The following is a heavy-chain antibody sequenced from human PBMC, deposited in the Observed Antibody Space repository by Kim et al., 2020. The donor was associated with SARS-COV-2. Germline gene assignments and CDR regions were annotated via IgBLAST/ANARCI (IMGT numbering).Heavy chain of an antibody. CDR1: GFTFSIYS. D-gene: IGHD6-19*01. V-gene: IGHV3-21*01. CDR2: ISRSGTYI. CDR3: ARDPSGSYGDDAFDI. J-gene: IGHJ3*02. Sequence: GGSLRLSCAASGFTFSIYSMNWVRQAPGKGLEWVSSISRSGTYIYYADSVEGRFTISRDNAKSSLYLQMNSLRAEDTAVYYCARDPSGSYGDDAFDIWG.